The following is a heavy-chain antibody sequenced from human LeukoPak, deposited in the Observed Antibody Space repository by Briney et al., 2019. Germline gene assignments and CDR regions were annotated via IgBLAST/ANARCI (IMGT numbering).Heavy chain of an antibody. D-gene: IGHD3/OR15-3a*01. CDR3: ARDFPDWGDAFDI. CDR1: GFTFSIYV. CDR2: LSGRGGNS. V-gene: IGHV3-23*01. Sequence: PGGSLRLSCAASGFTFSIYVMSWVRQAPGKGLEWVSTLSGRGGNSYYADSVKGRFTISRDNSKNMLFLQMNSLRADDTAIYFRARDFPDWGDAFDIWGQGTMVTVSS. J-gene: IGHJ3*02.